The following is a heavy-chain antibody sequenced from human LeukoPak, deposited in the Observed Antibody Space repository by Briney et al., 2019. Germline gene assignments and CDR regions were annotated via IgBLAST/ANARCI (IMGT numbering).Heavy chain of an antibody. D-gene: IGHD5-12*01. Sequence: PSETLSLTCTVSGGSISSYYWRWIRQPPGNGLEWIGYIYYSGSTNYNPSLKSRVTISVDTSKNQFSLKLSSVTAADTAVYYCARVDIVATMGFDYWGQGTLVTVSS. CDR2: IYYSGST. CDR3: ARVDIVATMGFDY. V-gene: IGHV4-59*01. CDR1: GGSISSYY. J-gene: IGHJ4*02.